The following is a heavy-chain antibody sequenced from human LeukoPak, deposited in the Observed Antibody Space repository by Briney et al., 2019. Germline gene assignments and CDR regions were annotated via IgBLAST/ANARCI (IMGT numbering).Heavy chain of an antibody. CDR1: GYTFTSYA. J-gene: IGHJ4*02. D-gene: IGHD6-13*01. V-gene: IGHV7-4-1*02. Sequence: GASVKVSCKASGYTFTSYAMNWVRQAPGQGLEWMGWINTNTGNPTYAQGFTGRFVFSLDTSVSTAYLQISSLKAEDTAVYYCARDDTAAAVPYYFDYWGQGTLVTVSS. CDR3: ARDDTAAAVPYYFDY. CDR2: INTNTGNP.